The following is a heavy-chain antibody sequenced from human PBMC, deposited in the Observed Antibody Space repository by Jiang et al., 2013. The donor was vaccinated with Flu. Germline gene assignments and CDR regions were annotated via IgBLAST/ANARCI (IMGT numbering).Heavy chain of an antibody. V-gene: IGHV4-59*01. CDR1: GGSISSYY. Sequence: GPGLVKPSETLSLTCTVSGGSISSYYWSWIRQAPGKGLEWLGYVYYSGTTNYNPSLKSRVTISLDTSKNQSSLKLTSLSAADTALYFCARDDSRWPRRFDHWGQGILVTVSS. CDR2: VYYSGTT. D-gene: IGHD6-13*01. CDR3: ARDDSRWPRRFDH. J-gene: IGHJ4*02.